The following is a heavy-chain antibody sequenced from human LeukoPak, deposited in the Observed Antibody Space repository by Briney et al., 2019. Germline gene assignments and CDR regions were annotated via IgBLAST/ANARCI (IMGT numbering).Heavy chain of an antibody. D-gene: IGHD3-22*01. Sequence: GGSLRLSCAASGFTFSSYSMNWVRQAPGKGLEWVSSISSSSYIYYADSVKGRLTISRDNAKNSLYLQMNSLRAEDTAVYYCARDLYLYYDSSGYYYVGRYFDYWGQGTLVTVSS. CDR2: ISSSSYI. CDR1: GFTFSSYS. J-gene: IGHJ4*02. V-gene: IGHV3-21*01. CDR3: ARDLYLYYDSSGYYYVGRYFDY.